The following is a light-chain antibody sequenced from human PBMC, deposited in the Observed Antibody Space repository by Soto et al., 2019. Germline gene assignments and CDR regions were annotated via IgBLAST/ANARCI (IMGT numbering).Light chain of an antibody. CDR2: AAS. V-gene: IGKV1-39*01. CDR1: QRVDSY. J-gene: IGKJ1*01. Sequence: DIQVTQSPSSLSASVGDSVTLSCQTSQRVDSYIHWYQQKPGEAPELLISAASSLQIGVPSRFGGSGYGTDFTLAISGLQTEDFAMYYCQQSYITPWTFGQGTKVDIK. CDR3: QQSYITPWT.